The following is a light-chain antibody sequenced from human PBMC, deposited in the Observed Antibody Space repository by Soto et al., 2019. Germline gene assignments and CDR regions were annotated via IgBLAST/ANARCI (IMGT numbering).Light chain of an antibody. V-gene: IGLV3-21*02. J-gene: IGLJ3*02. CDR2: DDR. CDR1: IIGRKS. CDR3: LVWDSRGDRGV. Sequence: SYELTQAPSLSVAPGQTATITCREDIIGRKSVHWYQQRPGQVPVLVVYDDRDRPLGIPERFSGSNSGNTATLTISRVEAGDEADYYCLVWDSRGDRGVFGGGTKLTVL.